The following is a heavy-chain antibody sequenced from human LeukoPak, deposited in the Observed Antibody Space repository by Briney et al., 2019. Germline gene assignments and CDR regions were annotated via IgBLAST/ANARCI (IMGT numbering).Heavy chain of an antibody. J-gene: IGHJ6*02. CDR2: IYFSGST. D-gene: IGHD3-3*01. Sequence: PSETLSLTCNVSGDSISSRGYYWSWIRQHPGKGLELLGYIYFSGSTYYNPSLKSRLTIFLDTSKNQFSLNLNSVTAADTAMYWCAGNKYDLWTGSPSGVWGQGTTVTVSS. V-gene: IGHV4-31*03. CDR1: GDSISSRGYY. CDR3: AGNKYDLWTGSPSGV.